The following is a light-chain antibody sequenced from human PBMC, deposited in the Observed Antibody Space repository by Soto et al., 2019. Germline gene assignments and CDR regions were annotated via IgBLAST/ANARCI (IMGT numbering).Light chain of an antibody. J-gene: IGKJ1*01. CDR1: QSVDNF. V-gene: IGKV1-39*01. CDR3: QQSYSTWT. Sequence: DIQMTQSPSSLSASVGDRVTITCRASQSVDNFLNWYQQKPGKDPKLLIYGASSLQSGVPSRFSGSGSGTDFTLSISSLQPADLGTYYCQQSYSTWTFGQGTKVEIK. CDR2: GAS.